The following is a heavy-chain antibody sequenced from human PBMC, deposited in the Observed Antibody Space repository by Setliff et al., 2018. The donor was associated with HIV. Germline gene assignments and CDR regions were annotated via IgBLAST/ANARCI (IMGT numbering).Heavy chain of an antibody. Sequence: WASVKVSCKLSGYTLTELSRHWVRQAPGKGLEWMGGFDPEDGETIYAQKFQGRVTMTEDTSTDTAYMELSSLRSEDTAAYYCAFRSGFHVGLDAWGQGTQVTVS. CDR2: FDPEDGET. V-gene: IGHV1-24*01. J-gene: IGHJ5*02. D-gene: IGHD3-3*01. CDR3: AFRSGFHVGLDA. CDR1: GYTLTELS.